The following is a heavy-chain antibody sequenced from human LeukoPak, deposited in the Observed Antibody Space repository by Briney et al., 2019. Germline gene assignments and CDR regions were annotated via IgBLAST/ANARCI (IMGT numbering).Heavy chain of an antibody. Sequence: ASVKVSCKASGYTFTSCGISWVRQAPGQGLEWMGCISAYNGNTNYAQKLQGRVTMTTDTSTSTAYMELRSLRSDDTAFYYCAREGGNVLRWFGEFEVWGQGTLVTVSS. D-gene: IGHD3-10*01. CDR1: GYTFTSCG. CDR2: ISAYNGNT. V-gene: IGHV1-18*01. J-gene: IGHJ4*02. CDR3: AREGGNVLRWFGEFEV.